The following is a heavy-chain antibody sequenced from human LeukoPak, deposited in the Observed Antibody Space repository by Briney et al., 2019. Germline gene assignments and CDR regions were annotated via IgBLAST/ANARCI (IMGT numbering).Heavy chain of an antibody. Sequence: GGSLRLSCSASGFTFRNYAMSWVRQAPGKGLEWVAHISGSGGTTSYADSVKGRFTISRDTSTNTLFLQMDSLRADDTAVFYCAKDLDSGYGIQFDCWGQGTLVTVSS. V-gene: IGHV3-23*01. D-gene: IGHD5-12*01. CDR2: ISGSGGTT. CDR1: GFTFRNYA. J-gene: IGHJ4*02. CDR3: AKDLDSGYGIQFDC.